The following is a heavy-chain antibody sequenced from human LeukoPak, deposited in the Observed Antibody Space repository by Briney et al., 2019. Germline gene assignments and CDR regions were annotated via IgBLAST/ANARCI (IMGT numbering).Heavy chain of an antibody. Sequence: ASVKVSCKASGYTFSNYHMHWVRQAPGQGPEWMGIINPKDGSTYYAQKFQGRVTMTRDTSTSIVYMHLSSLRPEDTAVYYCARGIIVVRGVLPYGMDVWGQGTTVTVSS. CDR1: GYTFSNYH. D-gene: IGHD3-10*01. CDR2: INPKDGST. J-gene: IGHJ6*02. CDR3: ARGIIVVRGVLPYGMDV. V-gene: IGHV1-46*01.